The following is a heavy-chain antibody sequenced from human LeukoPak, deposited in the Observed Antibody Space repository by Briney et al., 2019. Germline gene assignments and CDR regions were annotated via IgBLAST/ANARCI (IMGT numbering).Heavy chain of an antibody. CDR1: GYSFTSYW. CDR3: ARLAPSTYCSSTSCSDYFDY. Sequence: PGESLKISCKGSGYSFTSYWIGWVRQMPGKGLEWMGIIYPGDSDTRYSPSFQGQVTISADTSISTAYLQWSSLKASDTAMYYCARLAPSTYCSSTSCSDYFDYWGQGTLVTVSS. V-gene: IGHV5-51*03. CDR2: IYPGDSDT. J-gene: IGHJ4*02. D-gene: IGHD2-2*01.